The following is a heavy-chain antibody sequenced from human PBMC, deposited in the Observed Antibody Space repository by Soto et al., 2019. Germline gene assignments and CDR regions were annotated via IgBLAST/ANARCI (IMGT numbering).Heavy chain of an antibody. V-gene: IGHV3-49*03. Sequence: GGSLRLSCTASGFTFGDYAMSWFRQAPGKGLEWVGFIRSKAYGGTTEYAASVKGRFTISRDDSKSIAYLQMNSLKTEDTAVYYCTLCGGDCWRVFDPWGQGTLVTVSS. CDR1: GFTFGDYA. J-gene: IGHJ5*02. D-gene: IGHD2-21*02. CDR2: IRSKAYGGTT. CDR3: TLCGGDCWRVFDP.